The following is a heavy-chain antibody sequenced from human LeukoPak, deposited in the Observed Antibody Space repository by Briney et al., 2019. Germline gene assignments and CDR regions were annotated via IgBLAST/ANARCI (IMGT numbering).Heavy chain of an antibody. V-gene: IGHV3-21*01. CDR3: TRGKMDYYDSSGPRPSYDY. J-gene: IGHJ4*02. D-gene: IGHD3-22*01. CDR2: ISSRSSYI. CDR1: GFTFSSYG. Sequence: GGSLRLSCAASGFTFSSYGMHWVRQAPGKGLEWVSSISSRSSYIYYADSVKGRFTISRDNAKNSLYLQMNSLRAEDTAVYSCTRGKMDYYDSSGPRPSYDYWGQGTLVTVSS.